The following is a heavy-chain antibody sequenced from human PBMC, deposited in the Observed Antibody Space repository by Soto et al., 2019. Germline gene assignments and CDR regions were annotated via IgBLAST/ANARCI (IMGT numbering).Heavy chain of an antibody. CDR3: ARVHSSSWYTRYYYYGMDV. V-gene: IGHV1-3*01. CDR1: GYTFTSYA. CDR2: INAGNGNT. Sequence: ASVKVSCKASGYTFTSYAMHWVRQAPGQRLEWMGWINAGNGNTKYSQKFQGRVTITRDTSASTAYMELSSLRSEDTAVYYCARVHSSSWYTRYYYYGMDVWGQGTTVTVSS. J-gene: IGHJ6*02. D-gene: IGHD6-13*01.